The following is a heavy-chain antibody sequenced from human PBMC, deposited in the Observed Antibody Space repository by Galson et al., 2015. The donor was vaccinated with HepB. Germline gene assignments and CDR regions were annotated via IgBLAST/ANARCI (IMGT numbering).Heavy chain of an antibody. D-gene: IGHD2-2*01. J-gene: IGHJ5*02. V-gene: IGHV4-39*07. CDR3: ARGRYLSSTSSIYWFDP. CDR2: FSYSGST. CDR1: GGSISRSSYY. Sequence: CTVSGGSISRSSYYWGWIRQPPGKGLEWIGSFSYSGSTYYNPSLKSRVTISVATSKNQFSLKLSSVTAADTAVYYCARGRYLSSTSSIYWFDPWGQGTLVTVSS.